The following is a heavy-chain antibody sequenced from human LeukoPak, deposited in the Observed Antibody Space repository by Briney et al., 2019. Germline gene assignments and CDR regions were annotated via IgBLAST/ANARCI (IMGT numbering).Heavy chain of an antibody. V-gene: IGHV1-2*02. CDR1: GYTFTGYY. D-gene: IGHD3-10*01. J-gene: IGHJ3*02. CDR3: ARDKIWFGESDAFDI. Sequence: ASVTVSCKASGYTFTGYYMHWVRQAPGQGLEWMGWINPNSGGTNYAQKFQGRVTMTRDTSISTAYMELSRLRSDDTAVYYCARDKIWFGESDAFDIWGQGTMVTVSS. CDR2: INPNSGGT.